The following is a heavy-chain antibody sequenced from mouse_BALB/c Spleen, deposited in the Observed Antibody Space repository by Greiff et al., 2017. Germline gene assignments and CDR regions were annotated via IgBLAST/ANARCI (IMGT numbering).Heavy chain of an antibody. J-gene: IGHJ2*01. CDR3: ARSGGGLRPFFDY. CDR2: INPSTGYT. Sequence: QVQLQQSGAELAKPGASVKMSCKASGYTFTSYWMHWVKQRPGQGLEWIGYINPSTGYTEYNQKFKDKATLTADKSSSTAYTQLSSLTSEDSAVYYCARSGGGLRPFFDYWGQGTTLTVSS. D-gene: IGHD2-4*01. V-gene: IGHV1-7*01. CDR1: GYTFTSYW.